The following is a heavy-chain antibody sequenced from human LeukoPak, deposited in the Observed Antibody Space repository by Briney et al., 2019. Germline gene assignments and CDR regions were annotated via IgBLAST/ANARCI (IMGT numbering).Heavy chain of an antibody. CDR3: ARTVRRDSGGYYYFDY. D-gene: IGHD3-22*01. CDR1: GGSISSGGYY. Sequence: SETLSLTCTVSGGSISSGGYYWSRIPQHPGKGLEWTGYICYSGNTYYNPSLKSQVTISVDTSKNMFSLKLSSVTAADKAVYCCARTVRRDSGGYYYFDYWGQGTPVTVSS. J-gene: IGHJ4*02. V-gene: IGHV4-31*01. CDR2: ICYSGNT.